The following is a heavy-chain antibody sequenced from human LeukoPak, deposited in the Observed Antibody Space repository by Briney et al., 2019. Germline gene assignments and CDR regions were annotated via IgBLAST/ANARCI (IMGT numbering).Heavy chain of an antibody. CDR2: IWYDGSNK. CDR3: ARDRAAARMDV. J-gene: IGHJ6*04. Sequence: PRRSLRLSCAASGFTFRSHGMYWVRQAPGKGLEWVAIIWYDGSNKYYADSVKGRFTISRDNSKNTLYLQMNSLRAEDTAVYYCARDRAAARMDVWGKGTTVTVSS. CDR1: GFTFRSHG. V-gene: IGHV3-33*01. D-gene: IGHD6-13*01.